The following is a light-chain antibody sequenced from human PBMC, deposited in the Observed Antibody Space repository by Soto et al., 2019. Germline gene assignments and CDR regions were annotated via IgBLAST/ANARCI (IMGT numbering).Light chain of an antibody. Sequence: EIVLTQSPGTLSLSPGERANLSCRASQSVSSSYLAWYQQKPGQAPRLLIYGASSRATGIPDRFSGSGSGTDFTLTISRLEPEDFAVYSCQQYGSSPLTFGQGTKVEIK. CDR1: QSVSSSY. CDR2: GAS. CDR3: QQYGSSPLT. J-gene: IGKJ1*01. V-gene: IGKV3-20*01.